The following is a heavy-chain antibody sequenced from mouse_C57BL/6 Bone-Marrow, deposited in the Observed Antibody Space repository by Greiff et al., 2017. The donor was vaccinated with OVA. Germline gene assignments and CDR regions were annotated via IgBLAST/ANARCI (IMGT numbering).Heavy chain of an antibody. CDR2: ISSGGSYT. Sequence: DVKLVESGGDLVKPGGSLTLSCAASGFTFSSYGMSWVRQTPDKRLEWVATISSGGSYTYYPDSVKGRFTISRDNAKNTLYLQMSSLKSEDTAMYYCARHGDYGSFFDYWGQGTTLTVSS. CDR1: GFTFSSYG. V-gene: IGHV5-6*02. J-gene: IGHJ2*01. D-gene: IGHD1-1*01. CDR3: ARHGDYGSFFDY.